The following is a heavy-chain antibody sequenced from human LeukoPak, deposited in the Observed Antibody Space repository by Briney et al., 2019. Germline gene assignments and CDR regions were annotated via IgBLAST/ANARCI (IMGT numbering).Heavy chain of an antibody. CDR1: GFTFGDYA. Sequence: GGSLRLSCTASGFTFGDYAMSWFRQAPGKRLEWVGFIRSKAYGGTTEYAASVKGRFTISRDDSKSIAYLQMNSLKTEDTAVYYCTRDEGYTQATGVYWGQGTLVTVSS. D-gene: IGHD4-23*01. CDR2: IRSKAYGGTT. J-gene: IGHJ4*02. CDR3: TRDEGYTQATGVY. V-gene: IGHV3-49*03.